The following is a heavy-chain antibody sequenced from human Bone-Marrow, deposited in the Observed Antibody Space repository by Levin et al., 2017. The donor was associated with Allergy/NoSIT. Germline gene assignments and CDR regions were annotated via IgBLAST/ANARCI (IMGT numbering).Heavy chain of an antibody. Sequence: LSLTCAASGFTFDDYAIHWVRQAPGKGLEWVSLISWDGGTTYYADSVKGRVTTSRDNSKNSLYLQMNSLRAEDTAWYYCAKVNQKDYGSSSYYSGDWYFDLWGRGTLVTVSS. CDR3: AKVNQKDYGSSSYYSGDWYFDL. CDR1: GFTFDDYA. V-gene: IGHV3-43D*04. J-gene: IGHJ2*01. CDR2: ISWDGGTT. D-gene: IGHD3-22*01.